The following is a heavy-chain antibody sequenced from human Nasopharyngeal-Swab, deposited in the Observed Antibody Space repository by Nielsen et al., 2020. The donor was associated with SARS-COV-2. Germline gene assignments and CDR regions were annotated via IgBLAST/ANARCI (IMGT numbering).Heavy chain of an antibody. Sequence: SETLSLTCTVSGGSISSYYWSWIRQLPGKGLEWIGYVFYSGSTNYNPSLKSRVTISVDTSKNQFSLKLSSVTAADTAVYYCAGYDFWDLGWFDPWGQGTLVTVSS. CDR2: VFYSGST. CDR1: GGSISSYY. CDR3: AGYDFWDLGWFDP. V-gene: IGHV4-59*01. J-gene: IGHJ5*02. D-gene: IGHD3-3*01.